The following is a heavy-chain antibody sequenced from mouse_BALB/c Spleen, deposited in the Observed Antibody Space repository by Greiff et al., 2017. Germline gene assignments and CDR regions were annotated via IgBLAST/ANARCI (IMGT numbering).Heavy chain of an antibody. D-gene: IGHD2-4*01. CDR2: ISDGGSYT. V-gene: IGHV5-4*02. J-gene: IGHJ4*01. Sequence: EVKVVESGGGLVKPGGSLKLSCAASGFTFSDYYMYWVRQTPEKRLEWVATISDGGSYTYYPDSVKGRFTISRDNAKNNLYLQMSSLKSEDTAMYYCARDGRLRLMDYWGQGTSVTVSS. CDR3: ARDGRLRLMDY. CDR1: GFTFSDYY.